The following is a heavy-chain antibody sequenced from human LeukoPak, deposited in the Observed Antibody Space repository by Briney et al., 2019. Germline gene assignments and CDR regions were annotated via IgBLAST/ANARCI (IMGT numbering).Heavy chain of an antibody. J-gene: IGHJ4*02. Sequence: GGSLRLSCAASGFTFSSYSMNWVRQAPGKGLEWVSSISSSSSYIYYADSVKGRFTISRDNAKNSLYLQMNSLRAEDTAVYYCARASEDYYYDSSGYYFDYWGQGTLVTVSS. V-gene: IGHV3-21*01. D-gene: IGHD3-22*01. CDR1: GFTFSSYS. CDR2: ISSSSSYI. CDR3: ARASEDYYYDSSGYYFDY.